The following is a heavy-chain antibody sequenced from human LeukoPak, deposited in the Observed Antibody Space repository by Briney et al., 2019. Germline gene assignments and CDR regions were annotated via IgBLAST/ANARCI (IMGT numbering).Heavy chain of an antibody. V-gene: IGHV4-30-2*01. D-gene: IGHD2-21*02. CDR2: IYHSGSS. CDR1: GGSISSGSYY. CDR3: VSAYCGGDCYHSPLAN. J-gene: IGHJ4*02. Sequence: PSETLSLTCTVSGGSISSGSYYWSWIRQPAGKGLEWIGYIYHSGSSYYNPSLKSRVTIPMDRSKNQVSLRLTSLTAADTAVYYCVSAYCGGDCYHSPLANWGPGILVIVSS.